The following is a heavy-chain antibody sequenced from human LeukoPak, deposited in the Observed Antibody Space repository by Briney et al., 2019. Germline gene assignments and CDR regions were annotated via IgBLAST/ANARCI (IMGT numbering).Heavy chain of an antibody. CDR3: ARDLYYDSSGSFDY. Sequence: SQTLSLTCTVSGGSISSGDYYWSWIRQPPGKGLEWIGYIYYSGSTYYNPSLKSRVTISVDTSKDQFSLKLSSVTAADTAVYYCARDLYYDSSGSFDYWGQGTLVTVSS. D-gene: IGHD3-22*01. J-gene: IGHJ4*02. CDR2: IYYSGST. V-gene: IGHV4-30-4*01. CDR1: GGSISSGDYY.